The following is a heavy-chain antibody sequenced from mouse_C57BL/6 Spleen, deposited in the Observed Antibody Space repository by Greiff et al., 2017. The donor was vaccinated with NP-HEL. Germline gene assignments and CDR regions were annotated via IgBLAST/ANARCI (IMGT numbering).Heavy chain of an antibody. V-gene: IGHV5-16*01. CDR3: ARRGYDVGNWYFDV. J-gene: IGHJ1*03. CDR2: INYDGSST. Sequence: EVKLMESEGGLVQPGSSMKLSCTASGFTFSDYYMAWVRQVPEKGLEWVANINYDGSSTYYLDSLKSRFIISRDNAKNILYLQMSSLKSEDTATYYCARRGYDVGNWYFDVWGTGTTVTVSS. CDR1: GFTFSDYY. D-gene: IGHD2-2*01.